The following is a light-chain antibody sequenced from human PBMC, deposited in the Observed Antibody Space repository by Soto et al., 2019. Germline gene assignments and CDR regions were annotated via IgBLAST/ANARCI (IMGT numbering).Light chain of an antibody. V-gene: IGKV1-5*03. Sequence: IQLTQSPSTLSASVGDRVSITCRASQGISRCLAWYQHKPGKAPNLLIYKASGLESGVPSRFSGSGAGTEVTLDLPSLETDDFGTHYCQQYDSYSRTFGQGTKVEI. J-gene: IGKJ1*01. CDR1: QGISRC. CDR3: QQYDSYSRT. CDR2: KAS.